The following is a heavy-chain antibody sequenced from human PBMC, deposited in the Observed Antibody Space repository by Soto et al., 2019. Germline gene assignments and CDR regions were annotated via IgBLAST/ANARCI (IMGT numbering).Heavy chain of an antibody. D-gene: IGHD3-22*01. CDR2: ISHSGST. J-gene: IGHJ4*02. V-gene: IGHV4-39*01. CDR1: DGSMNSDSSY. Sequence: QLQLQESGPGLVKPSETLALTCRVSDGSMNSDSSYWGWIRQPPGEGLEWIGVISHSGSTYHNLSLKGRVTMSVDASRNQFSRELTSMTAADSAVYYCARLGGYVSVGYYYLWDSWGQGTLVTVSS. CDR3: ARLGGYVSVGYYYLWDS.